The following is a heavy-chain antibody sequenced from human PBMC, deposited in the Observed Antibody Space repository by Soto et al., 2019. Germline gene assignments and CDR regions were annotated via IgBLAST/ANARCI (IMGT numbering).Heavy chain of an antibody. CDR2: ISYSGST. V-gene: IGHV4-30-4*01. CDR3: ARHDNMTLGSQYLDS. D-gene: IGHD1-1*01. CDR1: GGSISSGEYY. Sequence: SETLSLTCTVSGGSISSGEYYWTWIRQPPGKGLEWIGYISYSGSTHYSPSLKSRVSITVDTSKNQFSLNLASVSAEDTALYFCARHDNMTLGSQYLDSWGPGTLVTVSS. J-gene: IGHJ4*02.